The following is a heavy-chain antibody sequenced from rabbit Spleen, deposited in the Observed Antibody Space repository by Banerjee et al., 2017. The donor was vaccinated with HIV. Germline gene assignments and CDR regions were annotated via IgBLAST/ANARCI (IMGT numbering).Heavy chain of an antibody. Sequence: QEQLVESGGGLVQPEGSLTLTCKASGFDFGNNGMCWVRQAPGKGPEWIACIVAGDGSTYYASWVSGRFTISRNTSLATVTLQVTSLTAADTATYFCARGSATMTMVITGYYLNLWGPGTLVTVS. V-gene: IGHV1S47*01. CDR1: GFDFGNNG. J-gene: IGHJ4*01. D-gene: IGHD2-1*01. CDR3: ARGSATMTMVITGYYLNL. CDR2: IVAGDGST.